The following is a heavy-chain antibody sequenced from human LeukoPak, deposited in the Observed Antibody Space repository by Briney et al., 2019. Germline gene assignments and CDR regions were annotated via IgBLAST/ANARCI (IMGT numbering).Heavy chain of an antibody. Sequence: KTGGSLRLSCAASGFTFTTYWMHWVRQVPGKGLVWVARIKGDGSSTRHADSMKGRFTISRDNAKNTLYLQMNSLRAEDTAVYYCAKQVSVRQFDAFDIWGQGTMVTVSS. CDR2: IKGDGSST. V-gene: IGHV3-74*01. CDR1: GFTFTTYW. D-gene: IGHD6-19*01. J-gene: IGHJ3*02. CDR3: AKQVSVRQFDAFDI.